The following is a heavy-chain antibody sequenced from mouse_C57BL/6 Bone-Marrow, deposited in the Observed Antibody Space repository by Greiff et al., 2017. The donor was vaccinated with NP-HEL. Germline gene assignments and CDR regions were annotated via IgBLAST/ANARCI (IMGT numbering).Heavy chain of an antibody. CDR2: IYPGGGYT. CDR3: ALITTVVAPYAMDY. CDR1: GYTFTNYW. Sequence: QVQLQQSGAELVRPGTSVKMSCKASGYTFTNYWIGWAKQRPGHGLEWIGDIYPGGGYTNYNEKFKGKATLTADKSSSTAYMQFSSLTSEVSAIYYCALITTVVAPYAMDYWGQGTSVTVSS. J-gene: IGHJ4*01. V-gene: IGHV1-63*01. D-gene: IGHD1-1*01.